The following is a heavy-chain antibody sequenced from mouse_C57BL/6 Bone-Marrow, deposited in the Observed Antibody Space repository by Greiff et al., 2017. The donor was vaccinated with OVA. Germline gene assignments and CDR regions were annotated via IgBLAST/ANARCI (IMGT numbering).Heavy chain of an antibody. CDR2: INPNNGGT. V-gene: IGHV1-18*01. Sequence: EVQLQQSGPELVKPGASVKIPCKASGYTFTDYNMDWVKQSHGKSLEWIGDINPNNGGTIYNQKFKGKATLTVDKSSSTAYMELRSLTSEDTAVYYCARLNYGSSYVDYWGQGTTLTVSS. D-gene: IGHD1-1*01. J-gene: IGHJ2*01. CDR1: GYTFTDYN. CDR3: ARLNYGSSYVDY.